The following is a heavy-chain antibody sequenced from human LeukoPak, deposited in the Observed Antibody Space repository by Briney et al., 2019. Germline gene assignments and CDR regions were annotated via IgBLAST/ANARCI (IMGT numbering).Heavy chain of an antibody. CDR1: GYTFTSYA. Sequence: VASVKVSCKASGYTFTSYAMHWVRQAPGQRLEWMGWINAGNGNTKYSQKFQGRVTITRDTSASTAYMELSSLRSEDTAVYYCAGVVAAIEGWFDPWGQGTLVTVSS. CDR3: AGVVAAIEGWFDP. CDR2: INAGNGNT. J-gene: IGHJ5*02. D-gene: IGHD2-15*01. V-gene: IGHV1-3*01.